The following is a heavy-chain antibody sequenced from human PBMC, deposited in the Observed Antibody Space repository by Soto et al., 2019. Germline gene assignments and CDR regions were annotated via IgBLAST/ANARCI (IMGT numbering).Heavy chain of an antibody. CDR3: ARELLFYDSDGFSWDDVFDI. D-gene: IGHD3-22*01. CDR2: IDQSGST. Sequence: SETLALTCAVSGGSLSSSSYSWSWIRQPPGKGLEWIGCIDQSGSTYYDPSLKSRVTMALDRPKNQFSLKLSSVTAADTAVYYCARELLFYDSDGFSWDDVFDIWGQGTMVP. V-gene: IGHV4-30-2*01. CDR1: GGSLSSSSYS. J-gene: IGHJ3*02.